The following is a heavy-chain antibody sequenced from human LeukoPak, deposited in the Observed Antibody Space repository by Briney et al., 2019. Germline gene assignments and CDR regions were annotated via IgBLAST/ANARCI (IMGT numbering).Heavy chain of an antibody. CDR3: ARYNDYGSANWFDP. CDR1: GFIFSDYY. J-gene: IGHJ5*02. V-gene: IGHV3-72*01. Sequence: GGSLRPSCAASGFIFSDYYMDWVRQAPGKGLEWVGRSRNKANSYTTQYAASVKGRFTISRDDSKSSLYLQMNSLKTEDTSVYYCARYNDYGSANWFDPWGQGTLVTVSS. D-gene: IGHD3-10*01. CDR2: SRNKANSYTT.